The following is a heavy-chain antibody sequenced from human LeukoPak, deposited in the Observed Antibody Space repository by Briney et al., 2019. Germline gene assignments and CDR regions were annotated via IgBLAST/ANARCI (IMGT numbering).Heavy chain of an antibody. Sequence: GGSLRLSCAASGFNFDEYGMIWVRQGLGKGLEWVSGINWNGDSIGYADSVKGRFTISRDNAKNSLYLQMNSLRAEDTALYYCARGGRGSWGQGTPVTVSS. CDR1: GFNFDEYG. CDR2: INWNGDSI. J-gene: IGHJ4*02. D-gene: IGHD5-12*01. V-gene: IGHV3-20*04. CDR3: ARGGRGS.